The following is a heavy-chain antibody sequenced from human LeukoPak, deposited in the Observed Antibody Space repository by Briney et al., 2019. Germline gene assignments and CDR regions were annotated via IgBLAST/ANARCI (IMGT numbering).Heavy chain of an antibody. V-gene: IGHV3-23*01. Sequence: GGSLRLSCAATGFTYSGYAMNWVRQAPGKRLDWVSGISGSGGNTYYADSVKGRFTISRDNSKNMLYLEMNSLRTEDTAVYYCAKGGRGSGSYNYFDKWGQGTLVTVSS. CDR1: GFTYSGYA. D-gene: IGHD3-10*01. CDR2: ISGSGGNT. J-gene: IGHJ4*02. CDR3: AKGGRGSGSYNYFDK.